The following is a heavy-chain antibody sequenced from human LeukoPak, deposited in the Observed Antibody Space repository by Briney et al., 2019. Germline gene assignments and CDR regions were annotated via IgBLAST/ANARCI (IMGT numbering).Heavy chain of an antibody. CDR3: ARATGATSSSGSYRF. V-gene: IGHV3-74*01. Sequence: GGPLRLSCAASGFTFSYYWMDWVRQAPGKGLVWVSRINTDGGSTSYADSVKGRFTISRDNAKNTLYLQMNSLRAEDTAVYFCARATGATSSSGSYRFWGQGTLVTVSS. CDR2: INTDGGST. D-gene: IGHD6-6*01. J-gene: IGHJ4*02. CDR1: GFTFSYYW.